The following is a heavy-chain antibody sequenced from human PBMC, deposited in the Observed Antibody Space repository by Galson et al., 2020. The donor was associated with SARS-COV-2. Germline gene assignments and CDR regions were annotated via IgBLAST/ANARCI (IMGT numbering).Heavy chain of an antibody. V-gene: IGHV4-34*01. Sequence: SQTLSLTCAVYGGSFSGYYWSWIRQPPGKGLEWIGEINHSGSTNYNPSLKSRVTISVDTSKNQFSLKLSSVTAADTAVYYCARGRRVSSSDKYYYYMDVWGKGTTVTVSS. CDR2: INHSGST. CDR1: GGSFSGYY. CDR3: ARGRRVSSSDKYYYYMDV. D-gene: IGHD6-6*01. J-gene: IGHJ6*03.